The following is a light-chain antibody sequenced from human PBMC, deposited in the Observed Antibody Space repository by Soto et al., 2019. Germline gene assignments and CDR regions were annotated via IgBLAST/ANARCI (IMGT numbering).Light chain of an antibody. CDR2: LDS. Sequence: SYELTQPPSVSVSPGQTASITCSGDKLGDKYACWYQQKPGQSPVLVIYLDSKRPSGIPERFSGSNSGNTATLTISGTQAMDEADYYCQAWDSSTPVFGTGTKVTVL. V-gene: IGLV3-1*01. J-gene: IGLJ1*01. CDR1: KLGDKY. CDR3: QAWDSSTPV.